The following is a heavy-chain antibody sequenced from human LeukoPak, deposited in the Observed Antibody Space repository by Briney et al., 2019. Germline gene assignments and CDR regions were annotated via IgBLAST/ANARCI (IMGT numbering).Heavy chain of an antibody. CDR1: GYSISTGYY. V-gene: IGHV4-38-2*02. J-gene: IGHJ4*02. Sequence: SETLSLTCTVSGYSISTGYYWDWIRQPPGKGLEWIGSIYYSGSTYYNPSLKSRVTISVDTSKNQFSLKLSSVTAADTAVYYCARDRYCSGGSCPDYWGQGTLVTVSS. D-gene: IGHD2-15*01. CDR3: ARDRYCSGGSCPDY. CDR2: IYYSGST.